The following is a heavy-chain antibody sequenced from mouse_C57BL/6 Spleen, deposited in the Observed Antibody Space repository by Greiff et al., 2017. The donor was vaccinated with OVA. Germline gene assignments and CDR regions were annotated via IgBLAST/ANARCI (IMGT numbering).Heavy chain of an antibody. J-gene: IGHJ1*03. CDR2: IYPGSGST. CDR1: GYTFTSYW. CDR3: AREGGLLRYFDV. Sequence: QVHVKQPGAELVKPGASVKMSCKASGYTFTSYWITWVKQRPGQGLEWIGDIYPGSGSTNSNEKFKSKATLTVDTSSSTAYMQLSSLTSEDSAVYYCAREGGLLRYFDVWGTGTTVTVSS. V-gene: IGHV1-55*01. D-gene: IGHD2-1*01.